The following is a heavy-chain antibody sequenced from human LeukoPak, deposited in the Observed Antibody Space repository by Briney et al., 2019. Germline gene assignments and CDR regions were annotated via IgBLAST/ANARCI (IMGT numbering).Heavy chain of an antibody. CDR2: IYYSGST. CDR3: AILPARDRYYYDSSGYYRPGVH. Sequence: SEALSLTCTVSGGAISSSHYYWGWIRQPPGKGLEWIGSIYYSGSTSYNSSLKSRVTISVDTSKNQFSLKLSSVTAADTAVYYCAILPARDRYYYDSSGYYRPGVHWGQGTLVTVSS. J-gene: IGHJ4*02. D-gene: IGHD3-22*01. V-gene: IGHV4-39*07. CDR1: GGAISSSHYY.